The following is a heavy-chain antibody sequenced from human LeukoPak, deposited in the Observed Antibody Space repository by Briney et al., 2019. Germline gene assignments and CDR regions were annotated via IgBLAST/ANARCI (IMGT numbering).Heavy chain of an antibody. J-gene: IGHJ4*02. D-gene: IGHD6-19*01. CDR1: VYTFTDYA. CDR2: IRAYNGDR. CDR3: ARDVGGKAVAGTIDY. Sequence: ASVKISCKASVYTFTDYAFSWVRQVPGQGLEWMGWIRAYNGDRNYPQKFQARVTMTTDTSTSTAYLDLWDLRSDDTGIYYCARDVGGKAVAGTIDYWGQGTLVTVSS. V-gene: IGHV1-18*01.